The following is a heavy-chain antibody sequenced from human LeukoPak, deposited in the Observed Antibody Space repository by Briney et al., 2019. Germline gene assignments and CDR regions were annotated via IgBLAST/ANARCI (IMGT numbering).Heavy chain of an antibody. V-gene: IGHV1-69*04. J-gene: IGHJ6*02. CDR1: RGTFRSYA. D-gene: IGHD4-11*01. CDR3: ARDSHYSNYVYYYYGMDV. CDR2: IISIFGIA. Sequence: SVKVSCQGYRGTFRSYALSLLGQAPAQGLEWMGMIISIFGIANYAQKLQGRVTITADKSTSTAYMELSSLRSEDTAVYYWARDSHYSNYVYYYYGMDVWGQKTTVTVSS.